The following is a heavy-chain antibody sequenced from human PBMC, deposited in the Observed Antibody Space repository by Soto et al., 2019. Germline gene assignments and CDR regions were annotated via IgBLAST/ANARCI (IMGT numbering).Heavy chain of an antibody. D-gene: IGHD3-3*01. V-gene: IGHV3-23*01. CDR3: AKGSGVVIIHYYYYMDV. J-gene: IGHJ6*03. CDR1: GFTFSSYA. Sequence: GGSLRLSCAASGFTFSSYAMSWVRQAPGKGLEWVSANSGSGGSTYYADSVKGRFTISRDNSKISLYLQMNSLRAEDTAVYYCAKGSGVVIIHYYYYMDVWGKGTTVTVSS. CDR2: NSGSGGST.